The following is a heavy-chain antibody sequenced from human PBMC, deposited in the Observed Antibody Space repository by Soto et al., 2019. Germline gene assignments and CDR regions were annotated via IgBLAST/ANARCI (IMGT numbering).Heavy chain of an antibody. D-gene: IGHD2-2*01. CDR1: GGSISSGGYY. CDR3: AREVLVVPAAMFYGMDV. J-gene: IGHJ6*02. Sequence: ASGTRSLTCPFSGGSISSGGYYWSWIRQHPGKGLEWIGYIYYSGSTYYNPSLKSRVTISVDTSKNQFSLKLSSVTAADTAVYYCAREVLVVPAAMFYGMDVWGQGTTVTVSS. V-gene: IGHV4-31*03. CDR2: IYYSGST.